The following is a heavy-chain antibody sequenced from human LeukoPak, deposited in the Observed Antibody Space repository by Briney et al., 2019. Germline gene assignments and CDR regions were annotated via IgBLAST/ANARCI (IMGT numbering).Heavy chain of an antibody. J-gene: IGHJ6*03. Sequence: SETLSLTCTVSGYSISSGFYWGWIRQPPGKGLECIGSIYHSGSTYYNPSLQSRVTISVDTSKNQFSLKLNSVTAADTAVYYCASFYCSGGSCYQYFSYYYMDVWGKGTTVTISS. CDR1: GYSISSGFY. D-gene: IGHD2-15*01. CDR3: ASFYCSGGSCYQYFSYYYMDV. CDR2: IYHSGST. V-gene: IGHV4-38-2*02.